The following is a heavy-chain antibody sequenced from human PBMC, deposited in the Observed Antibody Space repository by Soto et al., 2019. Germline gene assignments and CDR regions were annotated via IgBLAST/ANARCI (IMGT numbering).Heavy chain of an antibody. V-gene: IGHV1-58*01. D-gene: IGHD2-21*02. CDR1: GFSFSNSA. Sequence: ASVKVSCKTSGFSFSNSAVQWVRQARGQSLEWIGWIIVGSGQTKSAQNIQERLTITRDISTSTVYMELSRLNSEDTAVYYCAAELYERGVCCHFDYWGQGTLVTVSS. J-gene: IGHJ4*02. CDR2: IIVGSGQT. CDR3: AAELYERGVCCHFDY.